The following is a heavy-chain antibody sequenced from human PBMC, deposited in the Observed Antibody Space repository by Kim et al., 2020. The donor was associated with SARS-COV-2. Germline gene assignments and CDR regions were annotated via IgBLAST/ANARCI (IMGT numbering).Heavy chain of an antibody. CDR3: TRQPLHQLVSYNWFDP. J-gene: IGHJ5*02. V-gene: IGHV1-18*01. CDR2: ISAYNGNT. CDR1: GYTFTNYD. Sequence: ASVKVSCKASGYTFTNYDIAWVRQAPGQGLEWMGWISAYNGNTNYAQKLQGRVTMTTDTSTSTVYMELRSLTSDDTAVYYCTRQPLHQLVSYNWFDPWGQGTLVTVSS. D-gene: IGHD6-13*01.